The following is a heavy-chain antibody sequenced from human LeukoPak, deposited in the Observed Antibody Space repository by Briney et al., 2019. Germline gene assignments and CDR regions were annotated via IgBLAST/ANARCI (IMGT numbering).Heavy chain of an antibody. CDR2: INPTTGST. J-gene: IGHJ6*03. D-gene: IGHD1-1*01. V-gene: IGHV1-46*01. Sequence: ASVKVSCKASGYTFTTYYIQWVRQAPGQRLEWLGIINPTTGSTTYAQKFQGRVTMARDMSTGTVYMEVSSLRSEDTAVYYCARDPGPTTDYYYMDVWGKGTTVTVSS. CDR3: ARDPGPTTDYYYMDV. CDR1: GYTFTTYY.